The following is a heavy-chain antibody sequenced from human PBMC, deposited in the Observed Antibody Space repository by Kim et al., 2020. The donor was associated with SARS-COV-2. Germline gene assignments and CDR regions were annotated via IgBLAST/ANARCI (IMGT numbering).Heavy chain of an antibody. CDR3: AKFGGIGGVDGYGVDV. V-gene: IGHV3-23*01. CDR2: ISGSGGST. D-gene: IGHD3-10*01. J-gene: IGHJ6*02. CDR1: GFTFSSYA. Sequence: GGSLRLSCAASGFTFSSYAMSWVRQAPGKGLEWVSAISGSGGSTYYADSVKGRFTISRDNSKNTLYLQMNSLRAEDTAVYYCAKFGGIGGVDGYGVDVWGQGTTVTVSS.